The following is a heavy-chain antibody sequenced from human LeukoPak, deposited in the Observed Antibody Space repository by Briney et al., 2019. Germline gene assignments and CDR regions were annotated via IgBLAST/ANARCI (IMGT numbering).Heavy chain of an antibody. Sequence: SETLSLTCTVSGGSISSYYWNWIRHPPGKGLEWIGCIYYSGSTNYNPSLKSRVTISVDTSKNQFSLKLSSVTAADTAVYYCARDRGYSSGPYDYWGQGTLVTVSS. CDR3: ARDRGYSSGPYDY. D-gene: IGHD6-19*01. CDR1: GGSISSYY. J-gene: IGHJ4*02. V-gene: IGHV4-59*01. CDR2: IYYSGST.